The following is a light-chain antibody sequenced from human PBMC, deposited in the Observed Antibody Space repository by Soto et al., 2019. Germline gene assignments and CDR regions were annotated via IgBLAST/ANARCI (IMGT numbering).Light chain of an antibody. J-gene: IGKJ2*01. V-gene: IGKV4-1*01. CDR1: QSVLHSSNKKYY. CDR3: QQYYTTPPYT. Sequence: DIVMTQSPDSLAVSLGERATINCKSRQSVLHSSNKKYYLAWYQQKPGQPPKLLIYWASTRESGVPDRFSGSGSGRDFTPTISSLQAEDVAVYYCQQYYTTPPYTFGQGTKLEIK. CDR2: WAS.